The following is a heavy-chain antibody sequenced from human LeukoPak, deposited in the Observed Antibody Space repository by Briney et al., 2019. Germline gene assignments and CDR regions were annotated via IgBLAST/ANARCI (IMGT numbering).Heavy chain of an antibody. Sequence: GGSLRLSCAASGFTFSSYEMNWVRQAPGKGLEWVSYISSSGSTIYYADSVKGRFTISRDNAKNSLYLQMNSLRAEDTAVYYCAREVLLWFGELFNSRYMDVWGKGTTVTVSS. CDR2: ISSSGSTI. CDR3: AREVLLWFGELFNSRYMDV. J-gene: IGHJ6*03. D-gene: IGHD3-10*01. CDR1: GFTFSSYE. V-gene: IGHV3-48*03.